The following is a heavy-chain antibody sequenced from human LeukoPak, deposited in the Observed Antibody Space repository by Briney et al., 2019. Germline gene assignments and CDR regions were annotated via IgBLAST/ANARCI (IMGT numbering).Heavy chain of an antibody. CDR2: FERGGHT. CDR1: GFIVSSSY. V-gene: IGHV3-53*01. CDR3: AGGDNWNVRI. D-gene: IGHD1-20*01. Sequence: GGSLRLSCAASGFIVSSSYMSWVRQTPGKGLEWVSTFERGGHTAYADSVKGRFTISRDVSENTIYLQMNSLRVEDTAVYYCAGGDNWNVRIWGQGTLVTVSS. J-gene: IGHJ4*02.